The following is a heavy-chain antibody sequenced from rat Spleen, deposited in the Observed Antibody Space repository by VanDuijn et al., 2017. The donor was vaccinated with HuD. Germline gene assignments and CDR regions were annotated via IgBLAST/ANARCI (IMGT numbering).Heavy chain of an antibody. CDR2: ISYDGRST. CDR1: GFSLTSSR. V-gene: IGHV5-29*01. Sequence: VQMKETGPGLVQPTQTLSLTCTVSGFSLTSSRVHWVRQPPGKGLEWVATISYDGRSTYYRDSVKGRFTISRDNAESTLYLQMDSLRSEDTATYYCASPRPGYPFAYWGQGVMVTVSS. J-gene: IGHJ2*01. D-gene: IGHD1-4*01. CDR3: ASPRPGYPFAY.